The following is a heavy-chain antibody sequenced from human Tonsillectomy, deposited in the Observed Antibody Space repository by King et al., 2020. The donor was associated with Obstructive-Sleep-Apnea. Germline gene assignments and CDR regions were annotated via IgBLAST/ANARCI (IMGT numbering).Heavy chain of an antibody. D-gene: IGHD3-16*01. CDR1: GFTFSSYW. CDR3: ARPIGRSGGFDI. V-gene: IGHV3-74*01. CDR2: INIDGSST. J-gene: IGHJ3*02. Sequence: VQLVESGGGLVQPGGSLRLSCAASGFTFSSYWMHWVRQAPGKGLVWVSRINIDGSSTSYADSVKGPFTISRDNATNTLYLQMNSLRAEDTAVYYCARPIGRSGGFDIWGQVTMVTVSS.